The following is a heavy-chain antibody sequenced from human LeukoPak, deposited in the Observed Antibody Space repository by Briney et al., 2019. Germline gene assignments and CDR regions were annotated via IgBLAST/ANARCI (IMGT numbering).Heavy chain of an antibody. CDR1: GFSLSSNY. V-gene: IGHV3-66*01. Sequence: GGSLRLSCAASGFSLSSNYMSWVRQAPGKGLECVSTIYSGYNTSYADSVKGRFTISVDNSKNTLYLQMNSLRADDTAAYYCARDKSTSPTEWGQGTLVTVSS. CDR2: IYSGYNT. D-gene: IGHD1-1*01. CDR3: ARDKSTSPTE. J-gene: IGHJ4*02.